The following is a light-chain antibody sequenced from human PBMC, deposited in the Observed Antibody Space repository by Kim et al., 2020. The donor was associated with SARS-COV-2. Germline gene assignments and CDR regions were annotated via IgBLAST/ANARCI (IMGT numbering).Light chain of an antibody. CDR1: KLGDEY. J-gene: IGLJ2*01. V-gene: IGLV3-1*01. CDR2: QDN. CDR3: QAWDRSTAV. Sequence: VSPGQTASITCSGDKLGDEYAFWYQQKPGHSPVLVIYQDNKRPSGIPERFSGSNSANTATLTISGTQAMDEADYYCQAWDRSTAVFGGGTQLTVL.